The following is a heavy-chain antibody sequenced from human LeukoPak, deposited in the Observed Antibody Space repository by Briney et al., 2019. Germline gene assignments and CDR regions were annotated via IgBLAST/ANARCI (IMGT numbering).Heavy chain of an antibody. Sequence: GGSLRLSCAASGCTFSSHSMGWVRQAPGKGLECVATIGIDGAQKDFVDSVKGRFTLSKDNAKNSLFLEMNRLRVEDTAVYYCARWRGLQSEFDCWGQGTLVTVSS. CDR3: ARWRGLQSEFDC. CDR1: GCTFSSHS. J-gene: IGHJ4*02. CDR2: IGIDGAQK. V-gene: IGHV3-7*01. D-gene: IGHD5-24*01.